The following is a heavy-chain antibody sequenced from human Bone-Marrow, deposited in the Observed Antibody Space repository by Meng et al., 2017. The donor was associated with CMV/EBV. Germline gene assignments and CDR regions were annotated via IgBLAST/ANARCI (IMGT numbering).Heavy chain of an antibody. Sequence: GESLKISCAASGFTFSNYWMTWIRQAPGKGLEWVSYISSSYKTIYNADSVKGRFTISRDNAKNSLYLQMSSLRAEDTAVYYCARIGSGWHDYYYGMDVWGQGTTVTVSS. CDR2: ISSSYKTI. CDR3: ARIGSGWHDYYYGMDV. V-gene: IGHV3-11*01. D-gene: IGHD6-19*01. J-gene: IGHJ6*02. CDR1: GFTFSNYW.